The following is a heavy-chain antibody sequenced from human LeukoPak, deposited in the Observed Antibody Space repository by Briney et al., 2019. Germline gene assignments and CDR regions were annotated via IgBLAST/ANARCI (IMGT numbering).Heavy chain of an antibody. V-gene: IGHV3-30*02. D-gene: IGHD3-22*01. J-gene: IGHJ4*02. CDR1: GFTFSNYG. CDR3: AKDLDTMIVVVISFDY. Sequence: GGSLRLSCAASGFTFSNYGMHWVRQAPGKGLEWLAVVWYDDAVKNYADSVKGRFTISRDNSKNTLYLQMNSLRAEDTAVYYCAKDLDTMIVVVISFDYWGQGTLVTVSS. CDR2: VWYDDAVK.